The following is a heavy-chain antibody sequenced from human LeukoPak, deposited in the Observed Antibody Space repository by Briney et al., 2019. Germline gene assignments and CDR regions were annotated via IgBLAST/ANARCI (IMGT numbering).Heavy chain of an antibody. Sequence: NPSETLSLTCTVSGGSISSYYWTWIRQPAGKGLEWIGRIYTTGSTNYNPSLNSRVTMSVDTSKNQFSLKLSSVTAADTAVYYCARVWNDSFDYWGQGTLVTVSS. J-gene: IGHJ4*02. CDR1: GGSISSYY. CDR2: IYTTGST. CDR3: ARVWNDSFDY. D-gene: IGHD1-1*01. V-gene: IGHV4-4*07.